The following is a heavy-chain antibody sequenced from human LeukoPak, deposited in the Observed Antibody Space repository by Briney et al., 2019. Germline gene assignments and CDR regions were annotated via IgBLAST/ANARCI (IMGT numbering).Heavy chain of an antibody. CDR1: GYTFTSYG. CDR2: ISAYNGNT. D-gene: IGHD2-15*01. CDR3: AREICSGGSCYQYDY. J-gene: IGHJ4*02. Sequence: ASVKVSCKASGYTFTSYGISWVRQAPGQGLEWMGWISAYNGNTNYAQKLQGRVTMTTDTSTRTAYMELRSLRSDDTAVYYCAREICSGGSCYQYDYWGQGTLVTVSS. V-gene: IGHV1-18*01.